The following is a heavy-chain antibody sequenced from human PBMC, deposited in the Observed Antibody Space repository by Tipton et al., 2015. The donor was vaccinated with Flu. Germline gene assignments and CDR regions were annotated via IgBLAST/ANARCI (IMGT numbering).Heavy chain of an antibody. CDR1: GGSFSGYY. D-gene: IGHD1-26*01. J-gene: IGHJ3*02. CDR2: INHSGST. Sequence: TLSLTCAVYGGSFSGYYWSWIRQPPGKGLEWIGEINHSGSTNYNPSLKSRVTISVDTSKNQFSLKLSSVTAADTAVYYCARRGSGRYYRRSRGAFDIWGQGTMVTVSS. CDR3: ARRGSGRYYRRSRGAFDI. V-gene: IGHV4-34*01.